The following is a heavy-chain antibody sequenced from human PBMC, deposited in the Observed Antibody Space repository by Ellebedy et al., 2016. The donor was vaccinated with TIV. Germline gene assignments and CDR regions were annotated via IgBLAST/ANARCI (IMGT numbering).Heavy chain of an antibody. J-gene: IGHJ1*01. CDR2: INHSGST. V-gene: IGHV4-34*01. Sequence: SETLSLTXAVYGGSFSGYYWSWIRQPPGKGLEWIGEINHSGSTNYNPSLKSRVTISVDTSKNQFSLKLSSVTAADTAVYYCARGFGDYGDYGSGEYFQHWGQGTLVTVSS. D-gene: IGHD4-17*01. CDR3: ARGFGDYGDYGSGEYFQH. CDR1: GGSFSGYY.